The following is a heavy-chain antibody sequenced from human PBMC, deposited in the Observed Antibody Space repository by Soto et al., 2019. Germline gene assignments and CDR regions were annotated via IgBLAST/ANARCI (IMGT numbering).Heavy chain of an antibody. CDR2: IWYDGSNK. V-gene: IGHV3-33*01. D-gene: IGHD2-2*01. CDR1: GFTFSSYG. CDR3: AREGGDCSSTSCYPYGMDV. Sequence: GGSLRLSCAASGFTFSSYGMHWVRQAPGKGLEWVAVIWYDGSNKYYADSVKGRFTTSRDNSKNTLYLQMNSLRAEDTAVYYCAREGGDCSSTSCYPYGMDVWGQGTTVTVSS. J-gene: IGHJ6*02.